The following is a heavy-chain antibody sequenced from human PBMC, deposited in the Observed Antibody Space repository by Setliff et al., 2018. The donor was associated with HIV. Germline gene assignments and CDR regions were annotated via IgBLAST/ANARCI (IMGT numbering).Heavy chain of an antibody. J-gene: IGHJ3*02. Sequence: ASVKVSCKTSGGTLSNYVITWVRQAPGQGLEWMGMIIPMYNIPAYAQKFQGRVTFTADESTSTAYMELSSLSAEDTAVYYCARDQTGVAAAACGGGSAWSDEGFDIWGQGTMVTVSS. D-gene: IGHD6-13*01. CDR2: IIPMYNIP. CDR3: ARDQTGVAAAACGGGSAWSDEGFDI. V-gene: IGHV1-69*13. CDR1: GGTLSNYV.